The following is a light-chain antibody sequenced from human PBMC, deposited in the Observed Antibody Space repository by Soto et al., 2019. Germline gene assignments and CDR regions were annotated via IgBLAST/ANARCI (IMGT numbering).Light chain of an antibody. V-gene: IGLV1-40*01. CDR1: SSNIGAEYD. CDR3: QSYDSRLTTFV. Sequence: QSVLTQPPSVSGAPGQRVAISCTGSSSNIGAEYDVHWYQQLPGTAPKRLIYGDHNRPSGVPDRFSGSKSGTSASLAITGLQPEDEADYYCQSYDSRLTTFVFGTGTKLTVL. CDR2: GDH. J-gene: IGLJ1*01.